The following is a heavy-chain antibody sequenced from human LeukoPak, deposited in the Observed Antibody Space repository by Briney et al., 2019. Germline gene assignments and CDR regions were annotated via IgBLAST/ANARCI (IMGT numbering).Heavy chain of an antibody. CDR3: ARTYRYHYDSSGYYFGAFDI. Sequence: PSETLSLTCTVSGGSISSGSYYWSWIRQPAGKGLEWIGRIYTSGSTNYNPSLKSRVTISVDTSKNQFSLKLSSVTAADTAVYYCARTYRYHYDSSGYYFGAFDIWGQGTMVTVSS. D-gene: IGHD3-22*01. J-gene: IGHJ3*02. V-gene: IGHV4-61*02. CDR2: IYTSGST. CDR1: GGSISSGSYY.